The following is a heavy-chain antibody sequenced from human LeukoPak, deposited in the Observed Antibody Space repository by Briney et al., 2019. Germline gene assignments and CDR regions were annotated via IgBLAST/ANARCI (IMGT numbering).Heavy chain of an antibody. CDR3: AKVRADIVPYYFDY. Sequence: GGSLRLSCAASGFTFSDYSMNWVRQAPGKGLEWVSFISSSSSYIYYADSVKGRFTISRDNAKNSLYLQMNSLRAEDTAVYYCAKVRADIVPYYFDYWGQGTLVTVSS. J-gene: IGHJ4*02. CDR1: GFTFSDYS. CDR2: ISSSSSYI. D-gene: IGHD2-15*01. V-gene: IGHV3-21*04.